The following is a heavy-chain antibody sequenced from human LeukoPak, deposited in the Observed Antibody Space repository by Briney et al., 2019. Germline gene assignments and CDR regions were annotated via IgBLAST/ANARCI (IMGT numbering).Heavy chain of an antibody. V-gene: IGHV4-34*01. D-gene: IGHD2-2*01. CDR3: ARKPATELDY. Sequence: PSETLSLTCAVYGGSFSGYYWSWIRQPPGKGLEWVGEINHSGSTNYNPSLKSRVTISVDTSKNQFSLKLSSVTAADTAVYYCARKPATELDYWGQGTLVTVSS. CDR2: INHSGST. J-gene: IGHJ4*02. CDR1: GGSFSGYY.